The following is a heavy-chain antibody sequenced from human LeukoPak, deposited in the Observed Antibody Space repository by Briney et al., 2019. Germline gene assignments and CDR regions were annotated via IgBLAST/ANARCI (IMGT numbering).Heavy chain of an antibody. CDR3: AKDGNYGFWSVSLRSYFDY. J-gene: IGHJ4*02. V-gene: IGHV3-23*01. CDR1: GFTFSSYA. D-gene: IGHD3-3*01. Sequence: GGSLRLSCAASGFTFSSYAMSWVRQAPGKGLEWVSAISGSGGSTYYADSVKGRFTISRDNSKNTLYLQMNSLRAEDTAVYYCAKDGNYGFWSVSLRSYFDYWGQGTLVTVSS. CDR2: ISGSGGST.